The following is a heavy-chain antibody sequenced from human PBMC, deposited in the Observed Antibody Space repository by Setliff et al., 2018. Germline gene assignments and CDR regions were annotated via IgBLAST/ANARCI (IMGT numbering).Heavy chain of an antibody. CDR1: GGSISSSDFY. D-gene: IGHD5-12*01. J-gene: IGHJ4*02. CDR3: AREGRWDYNYPIY. CDR2: IYYSGTT. V-gene: IGHV4-39*01. Sequence: SETLSLTCTVSGGSISSSDFYWGWIRQPPGKGLEWIGSIYYSGTTYYNPSLKSPVTISIDTSKNQFSLKLSSVTAADTAIYYCAREGRWDYNYPIYWGQGILVTVSS.